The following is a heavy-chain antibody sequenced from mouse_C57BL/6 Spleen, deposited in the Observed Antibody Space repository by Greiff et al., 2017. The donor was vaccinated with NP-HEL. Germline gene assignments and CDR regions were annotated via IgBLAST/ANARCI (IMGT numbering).Heavy chain of an antibody. Sequence: EVMLVESGGDLVKPGGSLKLSCAASGFTFSSYGMSWVRQTPDKRLEWVATISSGGSYTYYPDSVKGRFTISRDNAKNTLYLQMSSLKSEDTAMYYCARPGAVVATGYFDVWGTGTTVTVSS. CDR1: GFTFSSYG. V-gene: IGHV5-6*02. CDR2: ISSGGSYT. J-gene: IGHJ1*03. CDR3: ARPGAVVATGYFDV. D-gene: IGHD1-1*01.